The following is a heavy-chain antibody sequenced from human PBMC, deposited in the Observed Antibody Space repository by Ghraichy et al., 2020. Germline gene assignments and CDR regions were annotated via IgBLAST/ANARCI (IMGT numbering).Heavy chain of an antibody. CDR1: GGSISSSSYY. Sequence: SETLSLTCTVSGGSISSSSYYWGWIRQPPGKGLEWIGSIYYSGSTYYNPSLKSRVTISVDTSKNQFSLKLSSVTAADTAVYYCARLSGSYYLGVIDYWGQGTLVTVSS. J-gene: IGHJ4*02. CDR2: IYYSGST. V-gene: IGHV4-39*01. CDR3: ARLSGSYYLGVIDY. D-gene: IGHD1-26*01.